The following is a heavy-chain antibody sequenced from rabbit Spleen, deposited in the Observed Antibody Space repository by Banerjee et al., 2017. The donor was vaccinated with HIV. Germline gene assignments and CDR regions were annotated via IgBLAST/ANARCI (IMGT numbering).Heavy chain of an antibody. D-gene: IGHD8-1*01. Sequence: QEQLVESGGGLVKPGASLTLTCTASGFSFSSSYDMCWVRQAPGKGLEWVGCIDTGSSGFTYFASWAKGRFTISKTSSTTVTLQVTRLTAADTATYFCARDSASSFSSYGMDLWGQGTLVTVS. J-gene: IGHJ6*01. CDR3: ARDSASSFSSYGMDL. CDR2: IDTGSSGFT. V-gene: IGHV1S45*01. CDR1: GFSFSSSYD.